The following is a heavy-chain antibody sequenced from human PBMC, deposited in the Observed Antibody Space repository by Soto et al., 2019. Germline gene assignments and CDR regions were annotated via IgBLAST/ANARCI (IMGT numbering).Heavy chain of an antibody. CDR2: INPSSGDT. J-gene: IGHJ5*02. CDR3: VRGLRWRDLDL. CDR1: GYTFINFF. D-gene: IGHD2-21*01. V-gene: IGHV1-2*02. Sequence: GASVKVSCKASGYTFINFFIQWVRQAPGQGLEWMGWINPSSGDTQYVEKFQDRVTMTRDASISTAHMELRRLTTDDTAVYYCVRGLRWRDLDLWGQGTLVTVSS.